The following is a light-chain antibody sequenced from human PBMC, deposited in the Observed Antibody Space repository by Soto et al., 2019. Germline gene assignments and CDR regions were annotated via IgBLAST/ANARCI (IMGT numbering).Light chain of an antibody. CDR1: SSDIGDSNF. Sequence: QSALTQPASVSGSPGQSITISCTGTSSDIGDSNFVSWYQQHPGKAPKLIIYEVNKRPSGVSDRFSGSKSGNAASLTISGLQTDDEADYHCGSYTSATTWVFGGGTKLTVL. J-gene: IGLJ3*02. CDR3: GSYTSATTWV. V-gene: IGLV2-14*03. CDR2: EVN.